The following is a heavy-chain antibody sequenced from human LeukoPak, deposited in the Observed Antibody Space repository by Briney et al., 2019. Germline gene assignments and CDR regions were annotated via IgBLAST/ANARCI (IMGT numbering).Heavy chain of an antibody. CDR2: MNPNSGNT. Sequence: GASVKVSCKASGYTFTSYAINWVRQATGQGLEWMGWMNPNSGNTGYAQKFQGRVTTTRNTSISTAYMELSSLRSEDTAVYYCARVVAARLYNWFDPWGQGTLVTVSS. CDR1: GYTFTSYA. D-gene: IGHD6-6*01. CDR3: ARVVAARLYNWFDP. J-gene: IGHJ5*02. V-gene: IGHV1-8*01.